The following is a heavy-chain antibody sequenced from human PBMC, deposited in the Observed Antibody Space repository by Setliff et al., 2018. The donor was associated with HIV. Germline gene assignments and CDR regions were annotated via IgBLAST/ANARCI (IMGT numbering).Heavy chain of an antibody. V-gene: IGHV4-38-2*02. CDR1: GYYIRSGYY. CDR2: IHHSGST. Sequence: SETLCLTCAVSGYYIRSGYYWGWIRQPPGKGLEWIGTIHHSGSTYYSPSLKSRLSMSVDTSKNQFSLKLTSVTAADTAVYYCARDGRDVHYWGQGTLVTVSS. D-gene: IGHD2-21*02. J-gene: IGHJ4*02. CDR3: ARDGRDVHY.